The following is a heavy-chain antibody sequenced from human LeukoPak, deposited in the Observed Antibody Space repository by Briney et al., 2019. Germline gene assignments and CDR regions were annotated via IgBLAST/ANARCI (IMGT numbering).Heavy chain of an antibody. Sequence: GGSLRLSCAASGFTFSSYAMSWVRQAPGKGLEWVSAISGSGGSTYYADSVRGRFIISRDNSKNTLYLQMNSLRAEDTAVYYCAKGLLWFGELLYPYFDYWGQGTLVTVSS. CDR3: AKGLLWFGELLYPYFDY. D-gene: IGHD3-10*01. J-gene: IGHJ4*02. CDR1: GFTFSSYA. CDR2: ISGSGGST. V-gene: IGHV3-23*01.